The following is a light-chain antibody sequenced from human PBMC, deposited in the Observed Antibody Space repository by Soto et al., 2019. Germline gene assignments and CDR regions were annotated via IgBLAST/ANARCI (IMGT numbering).Light chain of an antibody. CDR2: DVN. V-gene: IGLV2-14*01. CDR3: SSYTGSSTYVV. J-gene: IGLJ2*01. Sequence: QSALTQPASVSGSPGQSITISCTGTSSDVGGYNYVSWYQQHPGKAPKLMIYDVNNRPSGVSNPFSGSKSGNTASLTISGLQAEDEAEYYCSSYTGSSTYVVFGGGTKLTVL. CDR1: SSDVGGYNY.